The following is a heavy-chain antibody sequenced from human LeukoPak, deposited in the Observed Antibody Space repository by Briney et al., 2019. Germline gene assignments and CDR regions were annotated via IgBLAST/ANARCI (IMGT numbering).Heavy chain of an antibody. CDR2: IYHSGST. V-gene: IGHV4-30-2*01. J-gene: IGHJ6*02. CDR1: GGSISSGGYS. Sequence: SQTLSLTCAVSGGSISSGGYSWSWIRQPPGKGLEWIGYIYHSGSTYYNPSLKSRVTISVDTSKNQFSLKLSSVTAADTAVYYCARVYYYYGMDVWGQGTTVTVSS. CDR3: ARVYYYYGMDV.